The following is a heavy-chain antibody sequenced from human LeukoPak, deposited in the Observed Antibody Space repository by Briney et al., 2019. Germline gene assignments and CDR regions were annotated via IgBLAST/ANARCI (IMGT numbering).Heavy chain of an antibody. CDR1: GFTFSDYY. J-gene: IGHJ4*02. V-gene: IGHV3-11*05. CDR2: ISSSSSYT. Sequence: GSLRLSCAASGFTFSDYYMSWIRQAPGKGLEWVSYISSSSSYTNYADSVKGRFTISRDNAKNSLYLQMNSLRAEDTAVYYCARADSSGYYYLTYWGQGTLVTVSS. D-gene: IGHD3-22*01. CDR3: ARADSSGYYYLTY.